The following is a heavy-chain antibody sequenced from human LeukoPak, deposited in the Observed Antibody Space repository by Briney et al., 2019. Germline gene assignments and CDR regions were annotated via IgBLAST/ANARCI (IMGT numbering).Heavy chain of an antibody. CDR3: AKGADPLTWRMMTVAGTRFDF. CDR2: ISGDGGSR. CDR1: GFTFDDYA. V-gene: IGHV3-43*02. Sequence: GGSLRLSCAVSGFTFDDYAMHWVRQAPGKGLEWASLISGDGGSRYYAGSVKGRFTVSRDNSKNSLYLQMNRLRTEDTAFYYCAKGADPLTWRMMTVAGTRFDFWGQGTLVTVSS. J-gene: IGHJ4*02. D-gene: IGHD6-19*01.